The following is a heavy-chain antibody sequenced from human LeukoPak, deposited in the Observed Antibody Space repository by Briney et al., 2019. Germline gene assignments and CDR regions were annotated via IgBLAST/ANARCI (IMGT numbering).Heavy chain of an antibody. J-gene: IGHJ4*02. CDR1: GFTFSTYA. D-gene: IGHD1-26*01. CDR2: ISGSGGST. CDR3: AKDSYSGSYGYFDY. Sequence: GGSLRVSCAASGFTFSTYAMSSVRQAPGKGLEWVSAISGSGGSTYYADSVKGLFTISRDNSKNTLYLQMNSLRAEGTDVYYCAKDSYSGSYGYFDYWGQGTLVTVSS. V-gene: IGHV3-23*01.